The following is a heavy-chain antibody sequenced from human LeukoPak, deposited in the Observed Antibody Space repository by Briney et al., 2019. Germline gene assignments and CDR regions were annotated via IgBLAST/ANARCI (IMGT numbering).Heavy chain of an antibody. V-gene: IGHV3-33*01. Sequence: GGSLRLSCVASGFTFSSYAMHWVRQAPGKGLEWVAVIWYDGSNKYYAESVKGRFTISRDNSKNTVYLQMNSLGAEDTAVYYCARDQRDIVAAIGGPGYWGQGTLVTVSS. J-gene: IGHJ4*02. CDR3: ARDQRDIVAAIGGPGY. CDR2: IWYDGSNK. CDR1: GFTFSSYA. D-gene: IGHD5-12*01.